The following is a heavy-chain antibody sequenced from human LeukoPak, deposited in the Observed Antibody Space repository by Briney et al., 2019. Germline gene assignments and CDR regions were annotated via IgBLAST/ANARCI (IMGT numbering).Heavy chain of an antibody. J-gene: IGHJ5*02. CDR2: IYHSGST. CDR1: GGAISSSNW. CDR3: VRDGEGVAISVNYWFDP. Sequence: SETLSLTCVVSGGAISSSNWWSWVRQPPGKGLEWIGEIYHSGSTNYNPSLKSRVTISVDKSKNQFSLRLSSVTAADTAVYYCVRDGEGVAISVNYWFDPWGQGTLVTVSS. D-gene: IGHD3-10*01. V-gene: IGHV4-4*02.